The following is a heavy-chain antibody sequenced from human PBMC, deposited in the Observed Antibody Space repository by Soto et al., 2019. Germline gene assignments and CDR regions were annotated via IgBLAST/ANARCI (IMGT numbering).Heavy chain of an antibody. V-gene: IGHV3-53*04. J-gene: IGHJ6*03. CDR1: GFTVSSNY. Sequence: QPGGSLRLSCAASGFTVSSNYMSWVRQAPGKGLEWVSVIYSGGSTYYADSVKGRFTISRHNSKNTLYLQMNSLRAEDTAVYYCARIAVAGIRVYYYYMDVWGKGTTVTVSS. D-gene: IGHD6-19*01. CDR3: ARIAVAGIRVYYYYMDV. CDR2: IYSGGST.